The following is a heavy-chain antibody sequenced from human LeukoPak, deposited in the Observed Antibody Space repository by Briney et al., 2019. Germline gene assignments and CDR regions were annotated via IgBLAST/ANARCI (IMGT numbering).Heavy chain of an antibody. J-gene: IGHJ6*02. CDR3: SRTFRHTVSSAGNYYTMDV. V-gene: IGHV2-70*17. D-gene: IGHD6-6*01. Sequence: ESGPALVKDTQTLTLTCTFSGFSLSTSGMCVSWIRQTPGKALEWLARIDWDDDKFYSTSLKTRLSIFKDTSKNQVVLAMTNMDPVDTATYYCSRTFRHTVSSAGNYYTMDVWGQGTTVTVSS. CDR1: GFSLSTSGMC. CDR2: IDWDDDK.